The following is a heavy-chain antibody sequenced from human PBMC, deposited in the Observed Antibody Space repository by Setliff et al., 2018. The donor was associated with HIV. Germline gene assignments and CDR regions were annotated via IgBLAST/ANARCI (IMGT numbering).Heavy chain of an antibody. J-gene: IGHJ5*02. V-gene: IGHV3-7*01. Sequence: TGGSLRLSCAASGFTFSTYWMSWVRQAPEKGLEWVANIKQDGSEKYYVDSVKGRFTISRDNAENSLYLQMNSLRAEDTAVYYCARDNGRYFDRGWFDPWGQGALVTVSS. D-gene: IGHD3-9*01. CDR3: ARDNGRYFDRGWFDP. CDR1: GFTFSTYW. CDR2: IKQDGSEK.